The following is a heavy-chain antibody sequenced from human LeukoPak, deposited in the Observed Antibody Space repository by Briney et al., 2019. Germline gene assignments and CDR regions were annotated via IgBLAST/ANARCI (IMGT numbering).Heavy chain of an antibody. J-gene: IGHJ6*02. Sequence: SETLSLTCAVSGGSISSGGYSWSWIRQPPGRGLGWIGYIYYSGSTDYNPSLRSRVTISVDTSKTHFSLKLRSVTAADTAVYYCARTGYCSSKYCDYYGMDVWGQGTTVTVSS. CDR2: IYYSGST. V-gene: IGHV4-61*08. CDR3: ARTGYCSSKYCDYYGMDV. D-gene: IGHD6-13*01. CDR1: GGSISSGGYS.